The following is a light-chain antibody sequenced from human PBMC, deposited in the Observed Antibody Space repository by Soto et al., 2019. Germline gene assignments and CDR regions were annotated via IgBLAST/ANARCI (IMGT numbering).Light chain of an antibody. CDR3: QQYENWPG. Sequence: EIVLTQSPGTQSLSPGERATLSCRASQSVISTYLAWYQQKPGQAPRLLIYGASSRATGIPDRFSGSGSGTDFTLTISRLEPEDFAVDYCQQYENWPGFGGGTKVDIK. CDR1: QSVISTY. J-gene: IGKJ4*01. CDR2: GAS. V-gene: IGKV3-20*01.